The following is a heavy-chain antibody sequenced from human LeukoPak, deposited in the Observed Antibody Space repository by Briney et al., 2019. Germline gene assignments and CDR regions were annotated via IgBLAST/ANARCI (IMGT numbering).Heavy chain of an antibody. D-gene: IGHD1-26*01. CDR1: GFTFSSYA. CDR3: ARDEIVGANYFDY. J-gene: IGHJ4*02. Sequence: PGRSLRLSCAASGFTFSSYAMHWVRQAPGKELEGVAVISYDGSNKYYADSVKGRFTISRDNSKNTLYLQMNSLRAEDTAVYYCARDEIVGANYFDYWGQGTLVTVSS. V-gene: IGHV3-30-3*01. CDR2: ISYDGSNK.